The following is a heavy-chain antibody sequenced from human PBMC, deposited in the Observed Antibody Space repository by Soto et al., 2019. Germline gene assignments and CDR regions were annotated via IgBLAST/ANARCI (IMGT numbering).Heavy chain of an antibody. D-gene: IGHD5-12*01. CDR1: GYTFTSYY. CDR3: ARDKGDMATTLNWFDP. Sequence: QVQLVQSGAEVKKPGASVKVSCKASGYTFTSYYMHWVRQAPGQGLEWMGIINPSGGSTSYAQKFQCRVTMTRDTSTSTVYMELSSLRSEDTAVYYCARDKGDMATTLNWFDPWGQGTLVTVSS. CDR2: INPSGGST. V-gene: IGHV1-46*01. J-gene: IGHJ5*02.